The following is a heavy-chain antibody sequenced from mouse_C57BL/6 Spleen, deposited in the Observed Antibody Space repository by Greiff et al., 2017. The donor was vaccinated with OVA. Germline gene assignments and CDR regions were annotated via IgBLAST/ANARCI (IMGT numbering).Heavy chain of an antibody. J-gene: IGHJ4*01. D-gene: IGHD2-5*01. CDR3: ASGSNSGMDY. CDR1: GYTFTDYY. V-gene: IGHV1-26*01. Sequence: EVQLQQSGPELVKPGASVKISCKASGYTFTDYYMNWVKQSHGKSLEWIGDINPNNGGTSYNQKFKGKATLTVDKSSSTAYMELRSLTSEDSAVYYCASGSNSGMDYWGQGTSVTVSS. CDR2: INPNNGGT.